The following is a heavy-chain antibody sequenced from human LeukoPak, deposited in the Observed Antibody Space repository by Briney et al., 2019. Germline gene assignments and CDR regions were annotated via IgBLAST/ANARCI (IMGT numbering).Heavy chain of an antibody. Sequence: PGGSLRLSCAASGFTVSSNYMSWVRQAPGKGLEWVSVIYSGGSTYYADSVKGRFTISRDNSKNTLYLQMNSLRAEDTAVYYCASLAPYCSGGSCYSVEYFQHWGQGTLVTVSS. J-gene: IGHJ1*01. CDR1: GFTVSSNY. CDR3: ASLAPYCSGGSCYSVEYFQH. D-gene: IGHD2-15*01. V-gene: IGHV3-53*01. CDR2: IYSGGST.